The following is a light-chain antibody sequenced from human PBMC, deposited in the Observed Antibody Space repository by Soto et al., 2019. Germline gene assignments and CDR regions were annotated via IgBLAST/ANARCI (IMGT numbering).Light chain of an antibody. CDR3: QSYDSSLSALV. J-gene: IGLJ3*02. CDR1: SSNIGAGYD. Sequence: QSVLTQPPSVSGAPGQGVTISCAGTSSNIGAGYDVHWYQQVPGTAPKLLIYTNSNRPSGVPDRFSGSKSGNSASLAITGLQAADEADYYCQSYDSSLSALVFGGGTKLTVL. V-gene: IGLV1-40*01. CDR2: TNS.